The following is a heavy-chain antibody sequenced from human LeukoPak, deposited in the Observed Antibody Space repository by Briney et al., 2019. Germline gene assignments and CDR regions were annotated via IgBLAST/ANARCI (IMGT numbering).Heavy chain of an antibody. Sequence: SVKVSCKASGGTFSSYAISWVRQAPGQGLEWMGRIIPIFGTANYAQKFRGRVTITTDESTSTAYMELSSLRSEDTAVYYCARDHQIRTKDYYYYYYMDVWGKGTTVTVSS. CDR2: IIPIFGTA. D-gene: IGHD1-14*01. CDR3: ARDHQIRTKDYYYYYYMDV. V-gene: IGHV1-69*05. J-gene: IGHJ6*03. CDR1: GGTFSSYA.